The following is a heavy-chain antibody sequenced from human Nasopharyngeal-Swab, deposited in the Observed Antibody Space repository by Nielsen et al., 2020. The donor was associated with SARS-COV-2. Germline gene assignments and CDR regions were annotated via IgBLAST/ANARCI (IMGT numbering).Heavy chain of an antibody. Sequence: WVRQATGQGLEWMGWISAYNGNTNYAQKLQGRVTMTTDTSTSTAYMELRSLRSDDTAVYYCARDTAAYYYGSGSYYIPPNYWGQGTLVTVSS. CDR3: ARDTAAYYYGSGSYYIPPNY. D-gene: IGHD3-10*01. J-gene: IGHJ4*02. V-gene: IGHV1-18*01. CDR2: ISAYNGNT.